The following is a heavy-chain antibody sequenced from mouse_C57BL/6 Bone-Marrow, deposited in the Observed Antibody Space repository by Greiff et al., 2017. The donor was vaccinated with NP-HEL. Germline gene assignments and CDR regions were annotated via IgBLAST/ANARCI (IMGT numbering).Heavy chain of an antibody. D-gene: IGHD2-4*01. CDR1: GYTFTSYW. Sequence: VKLQQPGAELVRPGTSVKLSCKASGYTFTSYWMHWVKQRPGQGLEWIGVIDPSDSYTNYNQKFKGKATLTVDTSSSTAYMQLSSLTSEDSAVYYCAREDDYDGWFAYWGQGTLVTVSA. V-gene: IGHV1-59*01. CDR3: AREDDYDGWFAY. CDR2: IDPSDSYT. J-gene: IGHJ3*01.